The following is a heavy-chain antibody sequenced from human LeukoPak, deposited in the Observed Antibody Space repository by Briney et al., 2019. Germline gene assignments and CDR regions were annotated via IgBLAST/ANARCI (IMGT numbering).Heavy chain of an antibody. CDR1: GYTFTSYD. D-gene: IGHD2-2*01. CDR2: MNPNSGNT. Sequence: ASVKVSCKASGYTFTSYDINWVRQATGQGLEWMGWMNPNSGNTGYAQKFQGRVTMTRNTSISTAYMELSSLRSEDTAVYYCARGSCSRTSCRWYNWFDPWGQGTLVTVSS. V-gene: IGHV1-8*01. J-gene: IGHJ5*02. CDR3: ARGSCSRTSCRWYNWFDP.